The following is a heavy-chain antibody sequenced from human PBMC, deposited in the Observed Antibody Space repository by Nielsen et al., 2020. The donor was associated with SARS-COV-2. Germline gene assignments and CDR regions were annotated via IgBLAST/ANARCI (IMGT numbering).Heavy chain of an antibody. J-gene: IGHJ4*02. Sequence: ASVKVSCKGSGFTFSRHDHGITWVRQAPGQGLEWMGWVSAYNGNTNNAQKFQGRVTMTIDTSTSTAYVELRSLRSDDMAVYYCATGLGSGYYNYWGQGSLVTVSS. CDR2: VSAYNGNT. CDR1: GFTFSRHD. D-gene: IGHD6-25*01. V-gene: IGHV1-18*03. CDR3: ATGLGSGYYNY.